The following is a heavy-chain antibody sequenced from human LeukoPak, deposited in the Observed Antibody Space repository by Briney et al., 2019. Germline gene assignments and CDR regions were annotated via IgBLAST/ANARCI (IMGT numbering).Heavy chain of an antibody. CDR3: ARAVPSRQAIDY. J-gene: IGHJ4*02. CDR1: GFTLSSYE. CDR2: IRGSGGST. V-gene: IGHV3-23*01. Sequence: GGSLRLSCTASGFTLSSYEMTWIRQAPGKGVEWVSAIRGSGGSTYYADSVKGRFTISRDNSKNTLYLQMNSLIPEDTAVYYCARAVPSRQAIDYWGQGTLVTVSS.